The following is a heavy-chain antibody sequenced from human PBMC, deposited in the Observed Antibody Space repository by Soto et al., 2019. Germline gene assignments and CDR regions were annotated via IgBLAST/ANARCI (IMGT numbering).Heavy chain of an antibody. CDR2: IIPILGIA. D-gene: IGHD1-1*01. CDR3: ARDSTFHDAFDS. J-gene: IGHJ3*02. V-gene: IGHV1-69*02. Sequence: SVKVSCKASGGTFSSYTISWVRQAPGQGLEWMGRIIPILGIANYAQKFQGRVTITADKSTSTAYMELSSLRSEDTAVYYCARDSTFHDAFDSWGQGTMVTFSS. CDR1: GGTFSSYT.